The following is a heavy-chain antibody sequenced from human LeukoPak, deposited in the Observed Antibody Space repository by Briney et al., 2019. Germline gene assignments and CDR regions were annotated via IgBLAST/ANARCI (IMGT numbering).Heavy chain of an antibody. Sequence: SETLSLTCTVSGGPISRYYWSWIRQPPGKGLEWIGHIYDSGITDYNPSLKSRVTISVDTSKNQFSLKLSSVTAADTAVYYCARVSGYCSGGACYSRRHFDHWGQGTLVTVSS. J-gene: IGHJ4*02. CDR1: GGPISRYY. D-gene: IGHD2-15*01. V-gene: IGHV4-59*01. CDR3: ARVSGYCSGGACYSRRHFDH. CDR2: IYDSGIT.